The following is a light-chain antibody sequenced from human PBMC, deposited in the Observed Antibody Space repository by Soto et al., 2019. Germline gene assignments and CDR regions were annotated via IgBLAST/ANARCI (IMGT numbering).Light chain of an antibody. J-gene: IGKJ1*01. V-gene: IGKV3-15*01. CDR3: QQYNNWPPWT. CDR2: GAS. Sequence: EIVVTQSPATLSVSPGERATLSCRASQSVAGNLAWYQHKPGQAPRLLIYGASTRATGIPARFSGSGSGTEFTLTISSLQSEDFAVYYCQQYNNWPPWTFGQGTKVEIK. CDR1: QSVAGN.